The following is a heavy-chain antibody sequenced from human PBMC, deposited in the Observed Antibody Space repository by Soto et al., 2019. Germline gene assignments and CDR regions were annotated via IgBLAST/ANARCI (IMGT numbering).Heavy chain of an antibody. CDR3: AKDADWFHVITFGGVIVTPSFGY. CDR1: GFTFSSYA. D-gene: IGHD3-16*02. V-gene: IGHV3-23*01. J-gene: IGHJ4*02. CDR2: ISGSGGST. Sequence: GGSLRLSCAASGFTFSSYAMSWVRQAPGKGLEWVSAISGSGGSTYYADSVKGRFTISRDNSKNTLYLQMNSLRAEDTAVYYCAKDADWFHVITFGGVIVTPSFGYWGQGTLVTVSS.